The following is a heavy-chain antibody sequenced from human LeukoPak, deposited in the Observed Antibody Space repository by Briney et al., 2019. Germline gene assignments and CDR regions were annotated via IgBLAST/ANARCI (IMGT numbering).Heavy chain of an antibody. J-gene: IGHJ6*03. CDR1: GFTFNSYA. Sequence: GGSLRLSCAASGFTFNSYAMSWVRQAPGKGLEWVSAISGSGDSTYYADSVRGRFTISRDNSKNTLYLQVNSLRVEDTAVYYCAKADYYYYMDVWGKGTTVTVSS. V-gene: IGHV3-23*01. CDR3: AKADYYYYMDV. CDR2: ISGSGDST.